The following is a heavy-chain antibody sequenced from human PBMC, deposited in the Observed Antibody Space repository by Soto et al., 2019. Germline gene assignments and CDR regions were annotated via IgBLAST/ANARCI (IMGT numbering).Heavy chain of an antibody. Sequence: QVQLVQSGAEVKKPGSSAKVSCKASGGTFSSYAISWVRQAPGQGLEWMGGIIPIFGTANYAQKFQGRVTITADESTSTAYMELSSLRSEDTAVYYCASTPYSSSSEFGYFQHWGQGTLVTVSS. CDR1: GGTFSSYA. D-gene: IGHD6-6*01. CDR3: ASTPYSSSSEFGYFQH. J-gene: IGHJ1*01. V-gene: IGHV1-69*01. CDR2: IIPIFGTA.